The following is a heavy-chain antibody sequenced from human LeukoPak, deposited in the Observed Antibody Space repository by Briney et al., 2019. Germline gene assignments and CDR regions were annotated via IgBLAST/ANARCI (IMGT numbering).Heavy chain of an antibody. Sequence: ASVKVSCKASGYTFTGYYMHWVRQAPGQGLEWMGWINPNSGGTNYAQKFQGRVTMTRDTSISTAYMELSRLRSDDTAVYYCARSYYCSDGSCYSGYDYWGQGTLVTVSS. V-gene: IGHV1-2*02. CDR1: GYTFTGYY. CDR2: INPNSGGT. CDR3: ARSYYCSDGSCYSGYDY. J-gene: IGHJ4*02. D-gene: IGHD2-15*01.